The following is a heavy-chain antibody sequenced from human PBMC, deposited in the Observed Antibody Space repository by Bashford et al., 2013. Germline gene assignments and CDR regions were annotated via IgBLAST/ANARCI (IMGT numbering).Heavy chain of an antibody. D-gene: IGHD1-1*01. Sequence: SETLSLTCAVSGGSINTPNYFWGWIRQPPRKGLEWIGYIHYNGAIFYNPSLKSRVTISKDTSRNQFSMKLTSVNAADTAVYYCAREVDFPVANSDGFDVWGPGTMVTVSS. V-gene: IGHV4-30-4*01. CDR1: GGSINTPNYF. J-gene: IGHJ3*01. CDR3: AREVDFPVANSDGFDV. CDR2: IHYNGAI.